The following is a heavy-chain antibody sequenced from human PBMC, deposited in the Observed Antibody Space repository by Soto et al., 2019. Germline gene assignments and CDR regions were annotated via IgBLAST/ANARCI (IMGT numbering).Heavy chain of an antibody. CDR1: GGSISTVNYW. CDR3: ARGPSGDKVDS. V-gene: IGHV4-30-4*01. CDR2: IYNGGST. D-gene: IGHD7-27*01. J-gene: IGHJ4*02. Sequence: QVQLQESGPGLVKPSQTLSLTCTVSGGSISTVNYWWSWIRQSPDMGLEWIGQIYNGGSTYNHPSLEGRVTLSVDTSKNQLSLTLSSVSAAATAVYYCARGPSGDKVDSWGQGTLVTVSS.